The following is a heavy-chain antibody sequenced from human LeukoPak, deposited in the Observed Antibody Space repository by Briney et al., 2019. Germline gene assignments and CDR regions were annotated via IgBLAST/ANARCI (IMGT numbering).Heavy chain of an antibody. J-gene: IGHJ6*02. CDR1: GGSISSYY. CDR2: IYTSGST. Sequence: SETLSLTCTVSGGSISSYYWSWIRQPAGKGLEWIGRIYTSGSTNYNPSLKSRVTMSVDTSKNQFSLKLSSVTAADTAVYYCARDFLAGYCSGGSCSLGYYYYGMDVWGQGTTVTVSS. V-gene: IGHV4-4*07. CDR3: ARDFLAGYCSGGSCSLGYYYYGMDV. D-gene: IGHD2-15*01.